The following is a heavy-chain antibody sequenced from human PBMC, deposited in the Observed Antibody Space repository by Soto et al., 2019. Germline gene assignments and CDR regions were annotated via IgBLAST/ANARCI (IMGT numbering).Heavy chain of an antibody. CDR2: ISAYNGNT. J-gene: IGHJ1*01. Sequence: QVQLVQSGAEVKKPGASVKVSCKASGYTFTSYGISWVRQAPGQGLEWMGWISAYNGNTNYAQKLQGRVTMTTDTXXSTAYMELRSLSSDDTAVYSCARSSGSRNEGYFQHWGQGTLVTVSS. CDR3: ARSSGSRNEGYFQH. CDR1: GYTFTSYG. V-gene: IGHV1-18*01. D-gene: IGHD1-26*01.